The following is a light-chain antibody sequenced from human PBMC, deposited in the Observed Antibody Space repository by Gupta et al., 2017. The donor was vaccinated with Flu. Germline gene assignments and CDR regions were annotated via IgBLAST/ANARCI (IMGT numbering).Light chain of an antibody. CDR1: SSNLRAGYD. J-gene: IGLJ3*02. V-gene: IGLV1-40*01. CDR3: QSYDGSLSGSV. Sequence: QSLLTHPPSLSGAPGQRLTISCTGSSSNLRAGYDVHWYQQFPGQAPKRLLDGNNHRPAGVPDRFSGSKSGTSASLAITGLQADDEADYYCQSYDGSLSGSVFGGGTKLTVL. CDR2: GNN.